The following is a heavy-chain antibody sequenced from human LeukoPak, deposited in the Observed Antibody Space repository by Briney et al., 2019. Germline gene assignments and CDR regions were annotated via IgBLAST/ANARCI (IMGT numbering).Heavy chain of an antibody. CDR2: INPNSGGT. Sequence: GASVKVSCKASGYTFTGYYMHWVRQAPGQGLEWMGWINPNSGGTNYAQKFQGRVTTTRDTSISTAYMELSRLRSDDTAVYYCARVGYSGSYSFSAFDPWGQGTLVTVSS. V-gene: IGHV1-2*02. J-gene: IGHJ5*02. D-gene: IGHD1-26*01. CDR1: GYTFTGYY. CDR3: ARVGYSGSYSFSAFDP.